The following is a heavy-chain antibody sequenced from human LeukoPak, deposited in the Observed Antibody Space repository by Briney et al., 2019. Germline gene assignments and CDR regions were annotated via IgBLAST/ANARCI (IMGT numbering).Heavy chain of an antibody. Sequence: GASVKVSCKASGYTLTGYYMHWVRQAPGQGREWMGRINPNSGGTNYAQKFQGRVTMTRDTSISTAYTELSRLRSDDTAVYYCARDTGIAAAPTRDYWGQGTLVTVSS. J-gene: IGHJ4*02. D-gene: IGHD6-13*01. CDR3: ARDTGIAAAPTRDY. CDR2: INPNSGGT. V-gene: IGHV1-2*06. CDR1: GYTLTGYY.